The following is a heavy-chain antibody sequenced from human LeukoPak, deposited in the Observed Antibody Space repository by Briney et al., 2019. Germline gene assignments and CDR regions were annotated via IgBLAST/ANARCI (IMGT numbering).Heavy chain of an antibody. Sequence: GRSLRLSCAASGFTFSSYSIHWVRQAPGKGLVWVSRIKSDGSSTSYADSVKGRFTISRDNAKNTLYLQMNSLRAEDTAVYYCARDRSDYFDYWGQGTLVTVSS. V-gene: IGHV3-74*01. CDR3: ARDRSDYFDY. CDR2: IKSDGSST. J-gene: IGHJ4*02. CDR1: GFTFSSYS. D-gene: IGHD3-3*01.